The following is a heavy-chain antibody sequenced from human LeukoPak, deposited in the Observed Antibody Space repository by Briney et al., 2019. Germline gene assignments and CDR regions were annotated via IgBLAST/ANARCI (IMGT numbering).Heavy chain of an antibody. J-gene: IGHJ5*02. Sequence: PGGSLRLSCAASGFAFSSFGMHWVRQAPGKGLEWVAVIWYDGTNKYYADSVKGRFTISRDNSKNTLYLQMNGLRAEDTAVYYCARATVTRWFDPWGQGTLVTVSS. CDR3: ARATVTRWFDP. V-gene: IGHV3-33*01. CDR2: IWYDGTNK. D-gene: IGHD4-17*01. CDR1: GFAFSSFG.